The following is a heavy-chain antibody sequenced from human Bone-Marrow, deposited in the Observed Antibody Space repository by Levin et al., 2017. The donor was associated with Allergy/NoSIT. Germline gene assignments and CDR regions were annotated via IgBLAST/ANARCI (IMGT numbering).Heavy chain of an antibody. CDR2: IWYDGSNK. J-gene: IGHJ4*02. Sequence: GGSLRLSCAASGFTFSDFGIHWVRQAPGKGLEWVAVIWYDGSNKYYTDSVKGRFTISRDNSKNTLYLQMDSLIAEDTAVYYCARDRDSAVAGIDWTHPLDYWGQGPLVTVSS. CDR3: ARDRDSAVAGIDWTHPLDY. CDR1: GFTFSDFG. V-gene: IGHV3-33*01. D-gene: IGHD6-19*01.